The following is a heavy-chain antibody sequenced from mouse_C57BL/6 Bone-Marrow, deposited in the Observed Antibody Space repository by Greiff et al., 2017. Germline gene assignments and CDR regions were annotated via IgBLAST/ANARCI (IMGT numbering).Heavy chain of an antibody. CDR2: IDPETGGT. J-gene: IGHJ1*03. V-gene: IGHV1-15*01. CDR1: GYTFTDYE. CDR3: TTVINWYFDV. Sequence: SGAELVRPGASVTLSCKASGYTFTDYEMHWVKQTPVHGLEWIGAIDPETGGTAYNQKFKGKAILTADKSSSTAYMELRSLTSEDSAVYYCTTVINWYFDVWGTGTTVTVSS.